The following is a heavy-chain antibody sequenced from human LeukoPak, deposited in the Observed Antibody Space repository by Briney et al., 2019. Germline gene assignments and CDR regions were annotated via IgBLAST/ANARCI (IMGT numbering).Heavy chain of an antibody. V-gene: IGHV4-34*01. CDR1: GGSFSGYY. J-gene: IGHJ5*02. D-gene: IGHD3-16*02. Sequence: SETLSLTCAVYGGSFSGYYWSWIRQPPGKGLEWIGEINHSGSTNYNPSLKSRVTISVDTSKNQFSLKLSSVTAADTAVYYCARSDYVWGSYRSWGQGTLVTVSS. CDR3: ARSDYVWGSYRS. CDR2: INHSGST.